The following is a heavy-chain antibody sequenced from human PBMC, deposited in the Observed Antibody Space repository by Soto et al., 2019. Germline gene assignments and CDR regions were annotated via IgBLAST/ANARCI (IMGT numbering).Heavy chain of an antibody. D-gene: IGHD4-17*01. Sequence: GPEAKKPGASVKVSCKASGYTFATSTISWLRQAPGQGPEWMGWIKAYSGNTNYAQKLQGRLTMTTDTSTSTAYMELRSLTTYDTAIYYCAIADYGDDDYWGQGTLVTVSS. CDR3: AIADYGDDDY. CDR2: IKAYSGNT. V-gene: IGHV1-18*01. J-gene: IGHJ4*02. CDR1: GYTFATST.